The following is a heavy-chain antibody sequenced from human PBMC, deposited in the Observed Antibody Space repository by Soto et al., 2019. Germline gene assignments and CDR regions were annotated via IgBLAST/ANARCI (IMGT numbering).Heavy chain of an antibody. CDR3: AKFFVGTGGSSGWPWYFDH. D-gene: IGHD6-25*01. Sequence: EVQLLESGGGLVQPGGSLRLSCAASGFTFSNYAMSWVRQAPGKGLEWVSAISGSGGTTYNADSVKGRFTISRDHSKNTLYLQMDSLRAEDTAVYYCAKFFVGTGGSSGWPWYFDHWGQGTLVTVSS. V-gene: IGHV3-23*01. CDR1: GFTFSNYA. J-gene: IGHJ4*02. CDR2: ISGSGGTT.